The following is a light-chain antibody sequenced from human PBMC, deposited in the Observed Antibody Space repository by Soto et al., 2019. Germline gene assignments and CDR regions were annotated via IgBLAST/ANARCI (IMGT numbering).Light chain of an antibody. CDR2: AAS. Sequence: DIQLTQSPSFLSASVGDRVTITCRVSQGISSYLAWFQQKPGKAPKLLIYAASTLQSGVPSRFSGSGSGTEFTLTISSLQPEDFATYYCQQLNSYPPSFGQGTKV. V-gene: IGKV1-9*01. CDR3: QQLNSYPPS. J-gene: IGKJ1*01. CDR1: QGISSY.